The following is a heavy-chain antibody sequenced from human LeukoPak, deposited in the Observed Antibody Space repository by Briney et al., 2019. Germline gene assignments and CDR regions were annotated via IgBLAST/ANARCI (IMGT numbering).Heavy chain of an antibody. D-gene: IGHD1-26*01. V-gene: IGHV3-21*01. CDR1: GFTFSIYN. CDR2: ITSSSSYI. J-gene: IGHJ6*03. CDR3: ARDPYSGNYGDYYYYYMDV. Sequence: GGSLRLSCAASGFTFSIYNMNWVRQAPGKGLEWVSSITSSSSYIYYADSVKGRFTISRDNAKCSLYLQMNSLRDEDTAVCYCARDPYSGNYGDYYYYYMDVWGKGTTVTISS.